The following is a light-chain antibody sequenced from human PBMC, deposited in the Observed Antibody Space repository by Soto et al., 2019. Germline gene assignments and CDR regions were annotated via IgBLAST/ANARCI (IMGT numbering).Light chain of an antibody. Sequence: EIVMTQSPVTLSVSPGERATLSCRASQSVGSNLAWYQQRPGQAHRLLIYGASTRATGIPARFSGSGSGTEFTLTISSLQSEDSAVYYCHQYNSWPRGTFGPGTKVEIK. J-gene: IGKJ3*01. V-gene: IGKV3-15*01. CDR2: GAS. CDR1: QSVGSN. CDR3: HQYNSWPRGT.